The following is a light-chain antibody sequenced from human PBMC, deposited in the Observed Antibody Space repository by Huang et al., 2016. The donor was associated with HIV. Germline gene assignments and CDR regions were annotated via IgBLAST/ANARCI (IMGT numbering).Light chain of an antibody. Sequence: EIVLTQSPGTLSLSPGERANLSCRASQSVSSFLAWYQQKPGQAPRLLIYDASNRATGNPGRFGGSGSGTDFTLTISSLEPEDFAVYYCQQRSNWPLYTFGQGTKLEIK. J-gene: IGKJ2*01. V-gene: IGKV3-11*01. CDR2: DAS. CDR1: QSVSSF. CDR3: QQRSNWPLYT.